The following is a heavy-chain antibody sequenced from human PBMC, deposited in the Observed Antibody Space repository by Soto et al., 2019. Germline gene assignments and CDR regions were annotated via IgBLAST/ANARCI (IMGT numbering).Heavy chain of an antibody. V-gene: IGHV4-38-2*02. D-gene: IGHD3-16*02. CDR1: CSSISSGYY. CDR2: IFHSGST. Sequence: TLSLTPTLSCSSISSGYYWAWIRQPPGKGLEWIGSIFHSGSTYYNASLKSRVTISVHTSKNQLSLKLSSATAADTAVYYCARDLGVWGSYSYSNVFDIWGQGTMVTVSS. CDR3: ARDLGVWGSYSYSNVFDI. J-gene: IGHJ3*02.